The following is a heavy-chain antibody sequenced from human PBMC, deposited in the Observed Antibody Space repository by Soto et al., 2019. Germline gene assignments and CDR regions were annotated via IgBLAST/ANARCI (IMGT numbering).Heavy chain of an antibody. Sequence: GGSLRLSCAASGFTFSSYAMSWVRQAPGKGLEWVSAISGSGGSTYYADSVKGRFTISRDNSKNTLYLQMNSLRAEDTAVYYCAKDTRYYDSSGYYDYWGQGTLVTVSS. D-gene: IGHD3-22*01. V-gene: IGHV3-23*01. CDR1: GFTFSSYA. J-gene: IGHJ4*02. CDR2: ISGSGGST. CDR3: AKDTRYYDSSGYYDY.